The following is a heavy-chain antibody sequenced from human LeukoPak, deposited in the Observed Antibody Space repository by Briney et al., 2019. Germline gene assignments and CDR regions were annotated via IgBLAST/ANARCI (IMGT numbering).Heavy chain of an antibody. D-gene: IGHD1-26*01. Sequence: SETLSLTCTVSAFSSSSGYYWAWIRQPPGKGLEWIGSVYHTGGTYYNPSLKSRVTISVDTSRNQFSLRLSSVTAADTAVYYCAREEGATQDANWGQGALVLVSS. V-gene: IGHV4-38-2*02. CDR1: AFSSSSGYY. CDR3: AREEGATQDAN. J-gene: IGHJ4*02. CDR2: VYHTGGT.